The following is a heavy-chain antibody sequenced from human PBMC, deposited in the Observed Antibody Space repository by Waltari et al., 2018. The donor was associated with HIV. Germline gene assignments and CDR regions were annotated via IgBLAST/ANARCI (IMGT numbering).Heavy chain of an antibody. CDR1: GGTLASYS. J-gene: IGHJ4*02. D-gene: IGHD3-10*01. V-gene: IGHV1-69*02. CDR2: IVPTSDKP. CDR3: ATARETMGVDFDY. Sequence: QVHLVQSGADVRKPGSSVRVSCKTSGGTLASYSINWVRQAPGQGLEWMGRIVPTSDKPNYEQKSQGRVTITADKSTGTVYMEVRNLRSGDTAIYYCATARETMGVDFDYWGQGTLITVSS.